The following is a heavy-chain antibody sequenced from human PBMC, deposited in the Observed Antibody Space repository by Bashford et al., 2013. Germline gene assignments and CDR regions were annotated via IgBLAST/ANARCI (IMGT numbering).Heavy chain of an antibody. J-gene: IGHJ6*02. V-gene: IGHV1-69*06. D-gene: IGHD3-22*01. CDR3: ARDTGGGYYYGGMDV. Sequence: SVKVSCKASGGPFSNYTINWVRQAPGEGLEWMGGIIPIFGTVTYAQRFEGRVTITADKSTGTAYMELSSLRSEDTAVYYCARDTGGGYYYGGMDVWGQGTTVTVSS. CDR1: GGPFSNYT. CDR2: IIPIFGTV.